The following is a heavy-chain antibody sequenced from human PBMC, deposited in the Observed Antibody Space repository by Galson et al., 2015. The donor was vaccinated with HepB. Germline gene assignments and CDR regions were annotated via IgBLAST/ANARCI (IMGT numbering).Heavy chain of an antibody. Sequence: VKVSCKVSGYTFTDYYMHWVQQAPGKGLEWMGLVDPEDGETIYAEKFQGRVTITADTSTDTAYMELSSLRSEDTAVYYCATGGPIVGATTIDYWGQGTLVTVSS. J-gene: IGHJ4*02. CDR3: ATGGPIVGATTIDY. CDR2: VDPEDGET. D-gene: IGHD1-26*01. V-gene: IGHV1-69-2*01. CDR1: GYTFTDYY.